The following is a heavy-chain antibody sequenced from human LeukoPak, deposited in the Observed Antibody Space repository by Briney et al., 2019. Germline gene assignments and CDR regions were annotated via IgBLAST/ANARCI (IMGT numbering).Heavy chain of an antibody. V-gene: IGHV3-11*01. J-gene: IGHJ4*02. CDR2: IGGSDGII. Sequence: PGGSLRLSCAASGLTLNDYYMSWIRQAPGKGREWVSDIGGSDGIISYGDSVKGRFTISRDFAKNSLFLQMNSLRADDTAVYYCAREIVAGTFDRWGQGTLVTVSS. CDR3: AREIVAGTFDR. CDR1: GLTLNDYY. D-gene: IGHD6-19*01.